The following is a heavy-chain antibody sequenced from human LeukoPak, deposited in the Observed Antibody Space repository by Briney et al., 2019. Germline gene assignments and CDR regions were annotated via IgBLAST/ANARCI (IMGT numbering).Heavy chain of an antibody. Sequence: GGSLRLSCAASGFTFSSYGMHWVRQAPGKGLEWVAAISCNGGSTYYADSVKGRFTISRDNSKNTLYLQMNSLRAEDTAVYYCAKDWGTEYYDSLTGYPPPDDWGQGTLVTVAS. D-gene: IGHD3-9*01. V-gene: IGHV3-23*01. J-gene: IGHJ4*02. CDR2: ISCNGGST. CDR1: GFTFSSYG. CDR3: AKDWGTEYYDSLTGYPPPDD.